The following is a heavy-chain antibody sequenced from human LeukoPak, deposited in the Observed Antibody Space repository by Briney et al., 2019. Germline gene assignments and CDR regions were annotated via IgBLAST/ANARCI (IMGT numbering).Heavy chain of an antibody. CDR2: IYPGGSDT. CDR1: GYSFTSYW. D-gene: IGHD3-22*01. Sequence: GESLKISCKGSGYSFTSYWIGWVRQMPGKGLEWMGIIYPGGSDTRYSPSFQGQVTISADKSISTAYLQWSSLKASDTAMYYCARGPLGYYYDSSGYYEDYWGQGTLVTVSS. J-gene: IGHJ4*02. CDR3: ARGPLGYYYDSSGYYEDY. V-gene: IGHV5-51*01.